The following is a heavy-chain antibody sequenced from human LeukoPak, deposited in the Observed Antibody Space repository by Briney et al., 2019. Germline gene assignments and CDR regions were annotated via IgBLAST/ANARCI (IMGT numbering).Heavy chain of an antibody. CDR1: GSTFSSAG. CDR3: HPLGYTTN. Sequence: PGGSLGLSCTVLGSTFSSAGMHWVPQAPGEGLVWVSLSKNDGTTTNYADSVKGRFTVSRDNAKSTLYLQMDSLRAEDTAVYYCHPLGYTTNWGQGTLVTVSS. V-gene: IGHV3-74*01. CDR2: SKNDGTTT. D-gene: IGHD6-13*01. J-gene: IGHJ4*02.